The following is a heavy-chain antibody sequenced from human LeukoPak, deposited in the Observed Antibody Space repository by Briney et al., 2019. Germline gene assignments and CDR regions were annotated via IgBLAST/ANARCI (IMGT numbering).Heavy chain of an antibody. J-gene: IGHJ4*02. Sequence: GGSLRLSCAASGFAFDSYAMNWVRLAPGKGLEWVSTICGGGSVAYFADSVRGRFTISRDNSKDTVYLHMNRLRAEDTAIYFFEKDKRGGSDYVYFDYWRQGTLVTVSS. CDR2: ICGGGSVA. CDR1: GFAFDSYA. V-gene: IGHV3-23*01. CDR3: EKDKRGGSDYVYFDY. D-gene: IGHD1-26*01.